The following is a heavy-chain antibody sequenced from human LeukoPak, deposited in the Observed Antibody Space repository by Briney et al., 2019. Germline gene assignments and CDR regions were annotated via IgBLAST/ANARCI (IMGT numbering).Heavy chain of an antibody. D-gene: IGHD2-15*01. Sequence: GGSLRLSCAASGFTFSSYAMSWVRQAPGKWLEWVSVISSSGSSTYYADSVKGRLTISRDNSKNTLYLQMNSLRAEDTAVYYCAKASYCSGTSCYEGRLDYWGQGTLVTVSS. CDR3: AKASYCSGTSCYEGRLDY. J-gene: IGHJ4*02. V-gene: IGHV3-23*01. CDR2: ISSSGSST. CDR1: GFTFSSYA.